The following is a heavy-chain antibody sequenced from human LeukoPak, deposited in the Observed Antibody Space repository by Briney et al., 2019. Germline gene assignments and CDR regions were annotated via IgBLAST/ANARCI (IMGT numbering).Heavy chain of an antibody. CDR1: GYTITGSY. CDR3: ASTACSGNCYFDY. J-gene: IGHJ4*02. V-gene: IGHV1-2*02. D-gene: IGHD2-15*01. CDR2: INPKSGGT. Sequence: GASVKVSCKASGYTITGSYVHWVRQAPGQGLEWMGWINPKSGGTDCAQKFQGRVTMTRDTSISTAYMELTRLTADDTAVYYCASTACSGNCYFDYWGQGTLVTVSS.